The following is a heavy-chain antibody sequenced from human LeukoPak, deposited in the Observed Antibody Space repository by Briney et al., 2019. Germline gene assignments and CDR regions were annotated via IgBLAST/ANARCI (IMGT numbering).Heavy chain of an antibody. CDR1: GFTFSSYA. V-gene: IGHV3-30*04. Sequence: PGRSLRLSCAASGFTFSSYAMHWVRQAPGKGLEWVAVISYDGSNKYYADSVKGRFTISRDNSKNTPYLQMNSLRAEDTAVYYCARDVATISWGQGTLVTVSS. CDR2: ISYDGSNK. CDR3: ARDVATIS. J-gene: IGHJ4*02. D-gene: IGHD5-12*01.